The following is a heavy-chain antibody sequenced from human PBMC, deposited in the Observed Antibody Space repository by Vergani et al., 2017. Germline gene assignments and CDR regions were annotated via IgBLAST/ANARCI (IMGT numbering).Heavy chain of an antibody. D-gene: IGHD2-15*01. V-gene: IGHV3-7*03. J-gene: IGHJ3*02. CDR2: IKQDGSDQ. Sequence: EVQLVESGGGLVQPGGSLRLSCAASGFTSSSYLMSWVRQAPGKGLEWVANIKQDGSDQYYVDLVKGRFTISRDNAKNSLYLQMNSLRAEDTAVYYCARDHGGEGAFDIWGQGTMVTVSS. CDR3: ARDHGGEGAFDI. CDR1: GFTSSSYL.